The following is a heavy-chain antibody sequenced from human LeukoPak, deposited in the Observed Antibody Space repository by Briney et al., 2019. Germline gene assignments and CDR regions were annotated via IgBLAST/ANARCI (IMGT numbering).Heavy chain of an antibody. CDR1: GYILTELS. J-gene: IGHJ4*02. Sequence: GASVKVSCKVSGYILTELSMHWVRQAPGKGLEWMGGFDPEDGETIYAQKFQGRVTMTEDTSTDTAYMELSSLRSEDTAVYYCATAEYCSGGSCYSLDYWGQGTLVTVSS. CDR2: FDPEDGET. D-gene: IGHD2-15*01. CDR3: ATAEYCSGGSCYSLDY. V-gene: IGHV1-24*01.